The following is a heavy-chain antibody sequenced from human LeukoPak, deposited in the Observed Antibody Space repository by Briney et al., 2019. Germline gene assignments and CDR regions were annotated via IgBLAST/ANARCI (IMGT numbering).Heavy chain of an antibody. Sequence: GASVKVSCKASGYTFTGYYMHWVRQAPGQGLEWMGWINPNSGGTNYAQKFQGRVTMTRDTSISTAYMELSRLRSDDTAVYYCARERYYYDSSGSENQNWFDPWGQGTLVTVSS. J-gene: IGHJ5*02. CDR1: GYTFTGYY. CDR2: INPNSGGT. D-gene: IGHD3-22*01. CDR3: ARERYYYDSSGSENQNWFDP. V-gene: IGHV1-2*02.